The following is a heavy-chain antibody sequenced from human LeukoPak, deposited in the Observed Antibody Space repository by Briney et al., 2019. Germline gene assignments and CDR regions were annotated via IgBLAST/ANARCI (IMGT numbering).Heavy chain of an antibody. V-gene: IGHV3-21*01. D-gene: IGHD3-3*01. Sequence: PGGSLRLSCVSSGFSFSNYAMNWVRQAPGKGLEWVSSISSSSSYIYYADSVKGRFTISRDNAKNSLYLQMNSLRAEDTAVYYCARGPPAGFLEWLPHNWFDPWGQGTLVTVSS. CDR1: GFSFSNYA. CDR2: ISSSSSYI. J-gene: IGHJ5*02. CDR3: ARGPPAGFLEWLPHNWFDP.